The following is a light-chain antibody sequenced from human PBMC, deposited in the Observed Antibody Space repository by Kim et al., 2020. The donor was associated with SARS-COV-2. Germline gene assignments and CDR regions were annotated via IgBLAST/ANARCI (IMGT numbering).Light chain of an antibody. CDR2: DAS. V-gene: IGKV3-11*01. CDR3: QQRSNWPPLT. Sequence: EIVLTQSPATVSLSPGERATLSCRASQSVSSYLAWYQQKPGQAPRLLIYDASNRATGIPARFSGSGSGTDFTLTISSLEPEDFAVYYCQQRSNWPPLTFGQGTKVEIK. CDR1: QSVSSY. J-gene: IGKJ1*01.